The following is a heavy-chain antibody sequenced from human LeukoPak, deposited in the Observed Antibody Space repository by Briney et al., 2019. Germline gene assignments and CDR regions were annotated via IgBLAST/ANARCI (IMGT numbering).Heavy chain of an antibody. CDR2: IIPIFDTA. D-gene: IGHD1-26*01. CDR3: AREEEEAEYSGSYSDAFDI. CDR1: GGTFSSYA. J-gene: IGHJ3*02. Sequence: ASVKVSCKASGGTFSSYAISWVRQAPGQGLEWMGGIIPIFDTANYAQKFQGRVTMTRDMSTSTVYMELSSLRSEDTAVYYCAREEEEAEYSGSYSDAFDIWGQGTMVTVSS. V-gene: IGHV1-69*05.